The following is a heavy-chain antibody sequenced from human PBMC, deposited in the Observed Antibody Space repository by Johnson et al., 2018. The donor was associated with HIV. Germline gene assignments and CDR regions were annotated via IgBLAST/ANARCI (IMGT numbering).Heavy chain of an antibody. D-gene: IGHD5-24*01. V-gene: IGHV3-30-3*01. CDR3: ARERGKITIRDGFDI. Sequence: QVQLVESGGDVVQPGRSLRLSCTASGFTFSSYALHWVRQATGKGLEWVAVLSYDGSNKFYADSVKGRFTISRDNSKNTLYLQMNSLRTEDTAMYYCARERGKITIRDGFDIWGQGTMATVSS. J-gene: IGHJ3*02. CDR2: LSYDGSNK. CDR1: GFTFSSYA.